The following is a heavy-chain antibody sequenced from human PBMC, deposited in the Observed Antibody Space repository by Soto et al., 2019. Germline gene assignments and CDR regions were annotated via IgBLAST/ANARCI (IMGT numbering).Heavy chain of an antibody. J-gene: IGHJ5*02. V-gene: IGHV4-39*01. CDR1: GGSISSIRYP. CDR3: AARQGGSYNWFDP. Sequence: PSETLSLTCTVSGGSISSIRYPWGWIRQPTGEGLXWIXXAXXSXXXXXNXXLKSRVTMSVDTSKNQFSLKLSSVTAAETAVYYCAARQGGSYNWFDPWGQGSRVTASS. CDR2: AXXSXXX. D-gene: IGHD2-15*01.